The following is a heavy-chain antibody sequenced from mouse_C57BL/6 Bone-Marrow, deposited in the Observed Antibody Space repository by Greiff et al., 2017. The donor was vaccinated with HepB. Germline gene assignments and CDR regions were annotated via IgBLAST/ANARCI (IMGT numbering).Heavy chain of an antibody. J-gene: IGHJ4*01. D-gene: IGHD2-2*01. CDR1: GFTFSSYA. CDR2: ISDGGSYT. Sequence: EVKVVESGGGLVKPGGSLKLSCAASGFTFSSYAMSWVRQTPEKRLEWVATISDGGSYTYYPDNVKGRFTISRDNAKNNLYLQMSHLKSEDTAMYYCARDGVTGSAMDYWGQGTSVTVSS. CDR3: ARDGVTGSAMDY. V-gene: IGHV5-4*01.